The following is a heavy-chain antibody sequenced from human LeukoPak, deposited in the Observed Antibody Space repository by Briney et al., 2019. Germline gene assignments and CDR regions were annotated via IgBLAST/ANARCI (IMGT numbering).Heavy chain of an antibody. V-gene: IGHV3-11*01. CDR2: ISSSGSTI. CDR3: AKDGSAEYYYDSSGYYDAFDI. J-gene: IGHJ3*02. Sequence: GGSLRLSCAASGFTFSDYYMSWIRQAPGKGLEWVSYISSSGSTIYYADSVKGRFTISRDNAKNSLYLQMNSLRAEDTAVYYCAKDGSAEYYYDSSGYYDAFDIWGQGTMVTVSS. CDR1: GFTFSDYY. D-gene: IGHD3-22*01.